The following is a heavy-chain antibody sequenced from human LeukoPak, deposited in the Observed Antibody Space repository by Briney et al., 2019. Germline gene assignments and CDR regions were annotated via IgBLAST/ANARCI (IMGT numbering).Heavy chain of an antibody. J-gene: IGHJ3*02. Sequence: GGSLRLSCSASGFTFSTYAMHWVRQAPGKGLEYVSGISSNGGTTYYADSVKGRFTISRDDSKNTLYLQMSSLRAEDTAVYYCVKDHDWGAFHIWGQGTMVTVSS. CDR2: ISSNGGTT. CDR3: VKDHDWGAFHI. D-gene: IGHD7-27*01. V-gene: IGHV3-64D*06. CDR1: GFTFSTYA.